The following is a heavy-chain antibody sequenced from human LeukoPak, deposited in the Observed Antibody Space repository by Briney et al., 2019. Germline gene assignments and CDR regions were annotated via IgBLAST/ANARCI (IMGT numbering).Heavy chain of an antibody. D-gene: IGHD1-7*01. J-gene: IGHJ6*03. V-gene: IGHV4-34*01. CDR3: ARGALRYNWNYGLRDYYSYMDV. CDR1: GGSFSGYY. CDR2: INHSGST. Sequence: SETLSLTCAVYGGSFSGYYWSWIRQPPGRGLEWIGEINHSGSTNYNPSLKSRVTISVDTSKNQFSLKLSSVTAADTAVYYCARGALRYNWNYGLRDYYSYMDVGGKGTTVTVSS.